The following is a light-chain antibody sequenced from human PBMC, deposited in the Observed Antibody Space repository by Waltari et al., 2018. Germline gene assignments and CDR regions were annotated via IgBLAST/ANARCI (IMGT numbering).Light chain of an antibody. Sequence: QSALTQPDSVSGSPGQSITISCYGTSSDIGFYNYVSWYQHHPGKAPKLMIYDVSQRPSGVSDRFSGSKSGNTASLTISGLQAEDEADYYCNSYTGSSSWVFGGGTKVTVL. J-gene: IGLJ3*02. CDR1: SSDIGFYNY. V-gene: IGLV2-14*03. CDR2: DVS. CDR3: NSYTGSSSWV.